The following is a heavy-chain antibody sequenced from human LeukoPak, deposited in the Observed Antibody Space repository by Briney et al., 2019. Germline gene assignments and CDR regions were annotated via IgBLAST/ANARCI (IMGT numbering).Heavy chain of an antibody. CDR1: GFTFTSSG. CDR3: ARAVFAGDLLTGYWYFDL. Sequence: PGRSLRLSCAASGFTFTSSGFHWVRQAPGKGLEWVALIWYDGSNKYYAGSVKGRFTISRDNSKNTVYLQMNSLRAEDTAVYYCARAVFAGDLLTGYWYFDLWGRGTLVTVSS. D-gene: IGHD1-20*01. V-gene: IGHV3-33*01. J-gene: IGHJ2*01. CDR2: IWYDGSNK.